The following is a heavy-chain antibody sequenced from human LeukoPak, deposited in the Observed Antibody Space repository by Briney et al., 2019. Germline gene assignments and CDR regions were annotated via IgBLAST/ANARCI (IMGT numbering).Heavy chain of an antibody. CDR1: GLTFDDYA. J-gene: IGHJ6*02. CDR2: IREDGGST. CDR3: AKSIAAAGYSYYGMDV. Sequence: GGSLRLSCAASGLTFDDYAMHWVRQAPGKGLEWVSLIREDGGSTYNADSVKGRFSISRDNSNNSLYLHMNGLRLEDTALYYCAKSIAAAGYSYYGMDVWGQGTTVTVSS. V-gene: IGHV3-43*02. D-gene: IGHD6-13*01.